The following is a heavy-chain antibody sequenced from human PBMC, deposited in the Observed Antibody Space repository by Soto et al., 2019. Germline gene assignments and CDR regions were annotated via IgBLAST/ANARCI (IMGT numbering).Heavy chain of an antibody. V-gene: IGHV4-59*11. CDR1: GGSISSHY. D-gene: IGHD2-15*01. CDR3: ARGYCSGGNCYSDRLPSYDFDY. J-gene: IGHJ4*02. Sequence: QVQLQESGPGLVKPSETLSLTCSVSGGSISSHYWSWMRQPTGQGLQWIGYVYYSGSTNYNPSLQSRATISLDTSRTQFSLRLNSVTAADTAVYYCARGYCSGGNCYSDRLPSYDFDYWGQGTLVTVSA. CDR2: VYYSGST.